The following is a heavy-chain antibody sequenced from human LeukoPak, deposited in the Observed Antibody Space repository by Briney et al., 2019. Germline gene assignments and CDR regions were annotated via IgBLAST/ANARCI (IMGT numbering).Heavy chain of an antibody. CDR2: ISSSSSYI. D-gene: IGHD1-26*01. V-gene: IGHV3-21*01. CDR1: GFTFSSYS. Sequence: GGSLRLSCAASGFTFSSYSMSWVRQAPGKGLEWVSSISSSSSYIYYADSVKGRFTISRDNAKNSLYLQMNSLRGEDTAVYYCARVMVGATLFDYWGQGTLVTVSS. CDR3: ARVMVGATLFDY. J-gene: IGHJ4*02.